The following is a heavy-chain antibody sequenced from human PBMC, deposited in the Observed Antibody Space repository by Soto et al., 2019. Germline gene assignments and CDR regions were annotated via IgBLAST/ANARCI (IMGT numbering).Heavy chain of an antibody. CDR1: GGSVTRTSFY. Sequence: SETLSLTCTVSGGSVTRTSFYWSWIRQTPGKGLEWIGYFHYGGRTNYNPSLKSRVNISVDTSKNQFSLQLSSVTAADTAPYFCVIVRALSYAYDLWGQGTLVTVSS. CDR3: VIVRALSYAYDL. V-gene: IGHV4-61*01. D-gene: IGHD3-16*01. J-gene: IGHJ5*02. CDR2: FHYGGRT.